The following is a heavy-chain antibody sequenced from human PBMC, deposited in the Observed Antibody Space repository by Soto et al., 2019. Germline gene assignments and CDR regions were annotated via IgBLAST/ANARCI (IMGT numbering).Heavy chain of an antibody. CDR3: ARGGYCSGGSCYPTHFDY. J-gene: IGHJ4*02. Sequence: QVQLVESGGGVVQPGRSLRLSCAASGFTFSSYGMHWVRQAPGKALEWVAVIWYDGSNKYYADSVKGRFTISRDNSKNTLYLQMNSLGAEDTAVYYCARGGYCSGGSCYPTHFDYWGQGTLVTVSS. CDR2: IWYDGSNK. CDR1: GFTFSSYG. V-gene: IGHV3-33*01. D-gene: IGHD2-15*01.